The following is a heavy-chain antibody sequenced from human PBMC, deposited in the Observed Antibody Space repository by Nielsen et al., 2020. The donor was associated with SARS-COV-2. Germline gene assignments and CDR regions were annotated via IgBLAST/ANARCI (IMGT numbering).Heavy chain of an antibody. J-gene: IGHJ6*03. D-gene: IGHD3-10*01. Sequence: GGSLRLSCAASGFTFSSYSMNWVRQAPGKGLEWVSSISSSSSYIYYADSVKGRFTISRDNAKNSLYLQMNSLRAEDTAVHYCARGGVLLWFDYYMDVWGKGTTVTVSS. CDR1: GFTFSSYS. V-gene: IGHV3-21*04. CDR2: ISSSSSYI. CDR3: ARGGVLLWFDYYMDV.